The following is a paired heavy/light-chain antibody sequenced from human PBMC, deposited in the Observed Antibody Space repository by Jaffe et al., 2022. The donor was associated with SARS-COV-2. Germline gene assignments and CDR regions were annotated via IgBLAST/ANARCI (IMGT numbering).Heavy chain of an antibody. J-gene: IGHJ4*02. Sequence: QVQLVQSGAEVKKPGASVKVSCKASGYTFTTYTMHWVRQAPGQRLEWMGWINAGSGNTEYSQKFQGRVTISRDTSATTAYMELSSLRSEDTAVYYCARDYSGYSAYFFNPGFDYWGQGTLVIVSS. CDR2: INAGSGNT. V-gene: IGHV1-3*01. CDR3: ARDYSGYSAYFFNPGFDY. D-gene: IGHD5-12*01. CDR1: GYTFTTYT.
Light chain of an antibody. CDR3: QQYGSSPRT. CDR1: QSVRSSY. V-gene: IGKV3-20*01. CDR2: GAS. J-gene: IGKJ1*01. Sequence: EIVLTQSPGTLSLSPGERATLSCRASQSVRSSYLAWFQQKPGQAPRLLIYGASSRATGIPDRFSGSGSGTDFTLTISRLEPEDFAVYYCQQYGSSPRTFGQGTKVEIK.